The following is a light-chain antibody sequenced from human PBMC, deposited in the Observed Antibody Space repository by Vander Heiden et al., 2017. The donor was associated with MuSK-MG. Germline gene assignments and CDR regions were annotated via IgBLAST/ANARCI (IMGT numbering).Light chain of an antibody. CDR3: HRDANSALT. Sequence: EIVLTQSPATLSLSPGERATLSCGASQSVSRNYLAWYQQKPGLAPRLLIYDASISATGIPDRLSGSGSGTDFTLTISRLEPEDVGVYYCHRDANSALTFGGGTKVEIK. CDR1: QSVSRNY. CDR2: DAS. V-gene: IGKV3D-20*01. J-gene: IGKJ4*01.